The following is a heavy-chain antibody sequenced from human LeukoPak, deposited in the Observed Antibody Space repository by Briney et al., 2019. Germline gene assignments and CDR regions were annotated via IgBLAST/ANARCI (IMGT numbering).Heavy chain of an antibody. J-gene: IGHJ6*03. V-gene: IGHV3-66*01. CDR3: ARVPSGDIVVVPALYKTDYYYYMDV. CDR2: IYSGGST. CDR1: GFTVSSNY. D-gene: IGHD2-2*01. Sequence: GGSLRLSCAASGFTVSSNYMSWVRQAPGKGLEWVSVIYSGGSTYYADSVKGRFTISRDNSKNTLYLQMNSLRAEDTAVYYCARVPSGDIVVVPALYKTDYYYYMDVWGKGTTVTVSS.